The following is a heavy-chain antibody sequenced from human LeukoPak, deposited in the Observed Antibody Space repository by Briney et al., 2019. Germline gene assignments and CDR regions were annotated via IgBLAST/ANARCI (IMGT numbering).Heavy chain of an antibody. CDR1: GYTFTGYY. CDR2: INPNSGGT. Sequence: ASVKVSCKVSGYTFTGYYMHWVRQAPGQGLEWMGWINPNSGGTNYAQKFQGRVTMTRDTSISTAYMELSRLRSDDTAVYYCARDLAAAASVDYWGQGTLVTVSS. CDR3: ARDLAAAASVDY. V-gene: IGHV1-2*02. D-gene: IGHD6-13*01. J-gene: IGHJ4*02.